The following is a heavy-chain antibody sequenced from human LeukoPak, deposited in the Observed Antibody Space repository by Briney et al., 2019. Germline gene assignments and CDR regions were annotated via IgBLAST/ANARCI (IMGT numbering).Heavy chain of an antibody. V-gene: IGHV3-23*01. D-gene: IGHD4-17*01. CDR1: GFIFSSYA. Sequence: GGSLRLSCAASGFIFSSYALSWVRQAPGKGLQWVSGISGTGGSTYYADSVKGRFTISKDNSKSTLFLQMKSLRAEDTAVYYCARGTYSGYDQMTTVTFDYWGQGTLVTVSS. CDR2: ISGTGGST. J-gene: IGHJ4*02. CDR3: ARGTYSGYDQMTTVTFDY.